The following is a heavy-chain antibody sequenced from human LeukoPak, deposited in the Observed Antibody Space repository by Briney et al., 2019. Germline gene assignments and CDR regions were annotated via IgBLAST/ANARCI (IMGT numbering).Heavy chain of an antibody. Sequence: ASVKVSCKASGYTFTSYGISWVRQAPGQGLEWMGWISAYNGNTNYAQKLQGRVTMTTDTSTSTAYMELRSLRSDDTAVYYCARAKAAAGFVAGNCFDPWGQGTLVTVSS. CDR1: GYTFTSYG. J-gene: IGHJ5*02. CDR2: ISAYNGNT. V-gene: IGHV1-18*01. CDR3: ARAKAAAGFVAGNCFDP. D-gene: IGHD6-13*01.